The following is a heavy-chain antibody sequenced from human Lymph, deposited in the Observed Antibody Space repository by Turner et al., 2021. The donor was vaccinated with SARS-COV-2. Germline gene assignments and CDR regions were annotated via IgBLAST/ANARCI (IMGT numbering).Heavy chain of an antibody. V-gene: IGHV3-53*01. CDR3: ARVLPYGDYFDY. D-gene: IGHD4-17*01. CDR1: GFTVSSNY. J-gene: IGHJ4*02. CDR2: IYSGGST. Sequence: EVQLVESGGGLIQPWGSLRLSCAASGFTVSSNYMTWVRQAPGKGLEWVSLIYSGGSTYYADSVKGRFTISRDNSKNTLYLQMNSLRADDTAVYYCARVLPYGDYFDYWGQGTLVTVSS.